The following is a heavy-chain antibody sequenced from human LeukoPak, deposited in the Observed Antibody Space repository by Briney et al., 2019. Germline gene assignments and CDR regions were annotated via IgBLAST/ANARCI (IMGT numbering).Heavy chain of an antibody. CDR2: ISGSGGST. CDR3: ATLSDRNFYYSYGLDV. J-gene: IGHJ6*02. D-gene: IGHD1-14*01. V-gene: IGHV3-23*01. CDR1: GFTFSSYA. Sequence: GGSLRPSCAASGFTFSSYAMSWVRQAPGKGLEWVSAISGSGGSTYYADSVKGRFTISGDNAKNSLNLQMNSLRAEDTAVYYCATLSDRNFYYSYGLDVWGQGTTVTVS.